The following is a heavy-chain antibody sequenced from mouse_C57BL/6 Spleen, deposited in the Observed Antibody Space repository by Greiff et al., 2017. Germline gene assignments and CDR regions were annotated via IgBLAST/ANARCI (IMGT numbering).Heavy chain of an antibody. CDR3: ARSSNYYGSSYPWYFDV. D-gene: IGHD1-1*01. J-gene: IGHJ1*03. Sequence: VQLQQSGAELARPGASVKMSCKASGYTFTSYTMHWVKQRPGQGLEWIGYINPSSGYPKSNQKFKDKATLTADKSSSTAYMQLSSLTSEDSAVYYCARSSNYYGSSYPWYFDVWGTGTTVTVSS. V-gene: IGHV1-4*01. CDR2: INPSSGYP. CDR1: GYTFTSYT.